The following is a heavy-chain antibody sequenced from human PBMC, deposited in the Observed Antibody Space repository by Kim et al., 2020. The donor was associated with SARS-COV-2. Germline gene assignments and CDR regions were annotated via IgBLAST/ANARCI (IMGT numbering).Heavy chain of an antibody. D-gene: IGHD6-19*01. CDR3: ARDRRSSGWTEYYYYYGMDV. CDR2: IYHSGST. J-gene: IGHJ6*02. Sequence: SETLSLTCAVSGGSISSSNWWSWVRQPPGKGLEWIGEIYHSGSTNYNPSLKSRVTISVDKSKNQFSLKLSSVTAADTAVYYCARDRRSSGWTEYYYYYGMDVWGQGTTVTVSS. CDR1: GGSISSSNW. V-gene: IGHV4-4*02.